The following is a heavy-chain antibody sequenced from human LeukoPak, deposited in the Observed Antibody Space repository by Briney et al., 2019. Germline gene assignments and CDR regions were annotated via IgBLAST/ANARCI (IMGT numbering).Heavy chain of an antibody. CDR3: AVKPAAPPTGFDY. Sequence: SVKVSCKASGGTFSSYAISWVRQAPGQGLEWMGGIIPIFGTANYAQKFQGRVTITADESTSTAYMELSSLRSEDTAVYYCAVKPAAPPTGFDYWGQGTLVTVSS. D-gene: IGHD2-2*01. CDR1: GGTFSSYA. CDR2: IIPIFGTA. V-gene: IGHV1-69*13. J-gene: IGHJ4*02.